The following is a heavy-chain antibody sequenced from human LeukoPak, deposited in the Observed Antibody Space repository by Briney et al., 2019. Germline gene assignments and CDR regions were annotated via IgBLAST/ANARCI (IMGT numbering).Heavy chain of an antibody. D-gene: IGHD5-18*01. J-gene: IGHJ4*02. V-gene: IGHV3-30*18. CDR2: ISYDGSNK. Sequence: PGRSLRLSCAASGFTFSSYGMHWVRQAPGKGLEWVAVISYDGSNKYYADSVKGRFTISRDNSKNTLYLQMNSLRAEDTAVYYCAKDTVDTAMVGPREFDYWGQGTLVTVSS. CDR1: GFTFSSYG. CDR3: AKDTVDTAMVGPREFDY.